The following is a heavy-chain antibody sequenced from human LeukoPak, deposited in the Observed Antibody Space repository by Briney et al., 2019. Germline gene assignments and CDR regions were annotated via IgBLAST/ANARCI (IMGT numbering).Heavy chain of an antibody. D-gene: IGHD5-24*01. J-gene: IGHJ3*02. CDR1: GSTFGSYG. CDR3: AKDLIWFFSEMGAFDI. V-gene: IGHV3-30*02. CDR2: IRYDGSNK. Sequence: GGSLRLSCAASGSTFGSYGMHWVRQAPGKGLEWVAFIRYDGSNKYYADSVKGRFTISRDNSKNTLYLQMNSLRAEDTAVYYCAKDLIWFFSEMGAFDIRGQGTMVTVSS.